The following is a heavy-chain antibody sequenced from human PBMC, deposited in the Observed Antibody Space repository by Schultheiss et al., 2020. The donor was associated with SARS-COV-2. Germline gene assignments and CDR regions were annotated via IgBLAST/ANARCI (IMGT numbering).Heavy chain of an antibody. Sequence: SETLSLTCTVSGGSISSYYWSWIRQPPGKGLEWIGYIYYSGSTNYNPSLKSRVIMSLDTSKNQFSLRLSSVTAADTAVYYCARGDSSGTPSTWGQGTLVTVSS. CDR1: GGSISSYY. J-gene: IGHJ4*02. CDR2: IYYSGST. D-gene: IGHD3-22*01. CDR3: ARGDSSGTPST. V-gene: IGHV4-59*08.